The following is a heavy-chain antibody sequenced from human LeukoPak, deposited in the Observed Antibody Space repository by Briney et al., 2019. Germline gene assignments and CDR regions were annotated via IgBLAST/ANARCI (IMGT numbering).Heavy chain of an antibody. V-gene: IGHV4-61*02. CDR2: IYTSGST. CDR1: GGSISNGSYY. J-gene: IGHJ2*01. D-gene: IGHD1-26*01. CDR3: ARGGDRIGWYFDL. Sequence: PSQTLSLTCTVSGGSISNGSYYWSWIRQPAGKGLEWIGRIYTSGSTNYNPSLKSRVTISVDTSKNQFSLKLSSVTAADTAVYDCARGGDRIGWYFDLWGRGTLVTVSS.